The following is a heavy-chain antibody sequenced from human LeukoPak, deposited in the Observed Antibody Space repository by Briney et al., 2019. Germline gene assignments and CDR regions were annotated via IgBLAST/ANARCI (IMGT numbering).Heavy chain of an antibody. J-gene: IGHJ4*02. V-gene: IGHV1-2*02. CDR1: GYTLTGYY. CDR3: ARCPSWLVPYFDY. Sequence: ASVKVSCKASGYTLTGYYMHWVRQAPGQGLEWMGWINPNSGGTNYAQKFQGRVTMTRDTSISTAYMELSRLRSDDTAVYYCARCPSWLVPYFDYWGQGTLVTVSS. CDR2: INPNSGGT. D-gene: IGHD6-19*01.